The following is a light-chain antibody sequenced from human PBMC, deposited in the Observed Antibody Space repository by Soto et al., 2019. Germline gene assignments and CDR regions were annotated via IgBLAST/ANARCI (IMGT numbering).Light chain of an antibody. V-gene: IGLV2-8*01. CDR2: EVN. CDR3: SSYGGRDNLV. Sequence: QSALTQPPSASGSPGQSVTISCTGTSSDVGGYNYVSWYQQHPGKAPKLMISEVNKRPSGVPDRFSGSKSGNTASLTVSGLQADDEADYYCSSYGGRDNLVFGGGTKLTVL. CDR1: SSDVGGYNY. J-gene: IGLJ2*01.